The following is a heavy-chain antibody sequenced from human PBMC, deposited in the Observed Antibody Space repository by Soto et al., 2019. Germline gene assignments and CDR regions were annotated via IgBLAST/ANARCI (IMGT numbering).Heavy chain of an antibody. CDR3: ARGRRGIAASLFDY. CDR2: INHSGST. D-gene: IGHD6-13*01. V-gene: IGHV4-34*01. Sequence: LSLTCAVYGGSFSGYYWSWIRQPPGKGLEWIGEINHSGSTNYNPSLKSRVTISVDTSKNQFSLKLSSVTAADTAVYYCARGRRGIAASLFDYWGQGTLVTVS. CDR1: GGSFSGYY. J-gene: IGHJ4*02.